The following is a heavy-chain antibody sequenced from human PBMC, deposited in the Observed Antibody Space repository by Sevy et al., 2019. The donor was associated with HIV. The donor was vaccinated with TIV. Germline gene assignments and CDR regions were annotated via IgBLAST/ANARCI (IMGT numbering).Heavy chain of an antibody. CDR1: GFTFSSYA. D-gene: IGHD3-22*01. Sequence: GGSLRLSCAASGFTFSSYAMSWVRQAPGKGLEWVSAISGSGGSTYYANSVKGRFTISRDNSKNTLYLQMNSLRAEDTAVYYCAKEFYDSSGYYAAFDIWGQGTMVTVSS. CDR3: AKEFYDSSGYYAAFDI. V-gene: IGHV3-23*01. CDR2: ISGSGGST. J-gene: IGHJ3*02.